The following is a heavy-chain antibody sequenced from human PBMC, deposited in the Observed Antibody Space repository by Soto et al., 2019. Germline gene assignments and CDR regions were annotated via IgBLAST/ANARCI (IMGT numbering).Heavy chain of an antibody. D-gene: IGHD3-16*01. Sequence: QLQLQESGPGLVKPSETLSLTCTVSGGSISSSNYFWGWIRQPPGKGLEWIRSISYSGTTSYNSSLRSRLTMSVDTSKNQFSLRLSSVTAADTAVYYCASPTLGAFDFWGRGTMVTVSS. CDR3: ASPTLGAFDF. J-gene: IGHJ3*01. CDR2: ISYSGTT. CDR1: GGSISSSNYF. V-gene: IGHV4-39*01.